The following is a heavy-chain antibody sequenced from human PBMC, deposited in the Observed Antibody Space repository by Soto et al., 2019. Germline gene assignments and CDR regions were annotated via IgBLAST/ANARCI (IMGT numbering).Heavy chain of an antibody. CDR3: ASDYDILTGSNAGY. CDR1: GFTFSDYY. V-gene: IGHV3-11*05. CDR2: ISSSSSYT. J-gene: IGHJ4*02. Sequence: GGSLRLSCAASGFTFSDYYMSWIRQAPGKGLEWVSYISSSSSYTNYADSVKGRFTISRDNAKNSLYLQMNSLRAEDTAVYYCASDYDILTGSNAGYWGQGTLVTVSS. D-gene: IGHD3-9*01.